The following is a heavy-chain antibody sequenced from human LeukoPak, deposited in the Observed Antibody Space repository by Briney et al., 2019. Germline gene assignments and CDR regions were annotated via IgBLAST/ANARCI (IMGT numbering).Heavy chain of an antibody. CDR1: GFTFSSYE. CDR2: ISGSDGTT. Sequence: GGSLRLSCAASGFTFSSYEMNWVRQAPGKGLEWVSAISGSDGTTYYADSVKGRFTISRDDSKNTLYLQMNSLRAEDTAVYYCAIEQWELKNWGQGTLVTVSS. V-gene: IGHV3-23*01. J-gene: IGHJ4*02. D-gene: IGHD1-26*01. CDR3: AIEQWELKN.